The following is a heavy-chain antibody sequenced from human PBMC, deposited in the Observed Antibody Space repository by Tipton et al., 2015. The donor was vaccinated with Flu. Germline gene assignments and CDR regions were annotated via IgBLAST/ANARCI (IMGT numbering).Heavy chain of an antibody. D-gene: IGHD1-7*01. CDR1: GGSISSSSHH. Sequence: TLSLTCTVSGGSISSSSHHWGWIRQPPGKGLEWIGFIYYSGSTNYNSGSTNYNPALRSRVTISEDTSKNQFSLRLSSVTTADTAVYYCARDSNWTYLINIWGQGKMVIVSS. CDR2: IYYSGST. J-gene: IGHJ3*02. CDR3: ARDSNWTYLINI. V-gene: IGHV4-61*01.